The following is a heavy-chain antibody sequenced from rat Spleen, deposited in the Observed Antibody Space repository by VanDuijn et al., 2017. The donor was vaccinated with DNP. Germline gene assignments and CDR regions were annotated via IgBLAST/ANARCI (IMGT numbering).Heavy chain of an antibody. Sequence: EVQLVESGGGLVQPGRSMKLSCEASGFSFSDSPMAWVRQAPTRGLEWVATISTSGGVTFYRDSVKGRFTLSRDNARNTLSLQMNSLRSEDAATYYCTRDPRRPYGMDVWGQGTSVTVSS. CDR1: GFSFSDSP. D-gene: IGHD1-11*01. J-gene: IGHJ4*01. CDR3: TRDPRRPYGMDV. V-gene: IGHV5-46*01. CDR2: ISTSGGVT.